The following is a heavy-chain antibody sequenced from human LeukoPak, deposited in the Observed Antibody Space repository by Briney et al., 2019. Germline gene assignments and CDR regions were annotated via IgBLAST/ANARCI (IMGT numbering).Heavy chain of an antibody. CDR1: GGSISSSSYY. J-gene: IGHJ4*02. Sequence: SETLSLTCTVSGGSISSSSYYWGWIRQPPGKGLEWIGSIYYSGITYYNPSLKSRVTISVDTSKNQFFLKLSSVTAADTAVYYCARDIARYLAARPDYWGQGTLVTVSS. CDR2: IYYSGIT. D-gene: IGHD6-6*01. V-gene: IGHV4-39*07. CDR3: ARDIARYLAARPDY.